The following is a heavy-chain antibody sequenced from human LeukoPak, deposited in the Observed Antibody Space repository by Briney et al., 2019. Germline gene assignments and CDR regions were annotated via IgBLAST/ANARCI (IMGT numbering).Heavy chain of an antibody. CDR1: GGSISSYY. CDR2: IYYSGST. V-gene: IGHV4-59*01. Sequence: SETLSLTCTVSGGSISSYYWSWIRQPPGKGLEWIGYIYYSGSTNYNPSLKSRVTISVDTSKNQFSLKLSSVTAVDTAVYYCARAVDSSSWSPVGYWGQGTLVTVSS. J-gene: IGHJ4*02. D-gene: IGHD6-13*01. CDR3: ARAVDSSSWSPVGY.